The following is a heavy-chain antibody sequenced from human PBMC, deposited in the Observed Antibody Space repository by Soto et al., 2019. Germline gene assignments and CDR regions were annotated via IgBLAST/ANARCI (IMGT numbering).Heavy chain of an antibody. CDR1: GGSISSYY. Sequence: PSETLSLTCAVSGGSISSYYWSWIRQPPGKGLEWIGYIYYSGSTNYNPSLKSRVTISVATSKNQFSLKLSSVTAADTAVYYCASGPDYGDYYPPYYFDYWGQGTLVTVSS. J-gene: IGHJ4*02. CDR3: ASGPDYGDYYPPYYFDY. D-gene: IGHD4-17*01. CDR2: IYYSGST. V-gene: IGHV4-59*01.